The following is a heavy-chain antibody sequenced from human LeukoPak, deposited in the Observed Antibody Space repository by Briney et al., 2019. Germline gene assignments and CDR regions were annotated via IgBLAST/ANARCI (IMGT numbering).Heavy chain of an antibody. CDR2: VYYGGST. D-gene: IGHD6-13*01. CDR3: ARGDSSSWYYRFDP. CDR1: GDSISSGDYY. J-gene: IGHJ5*02. V-gene: IGHV4-61*08. Sequence: ASETLSLTCTVSGDSISSGDYYWSWIRQPPGKGLEWIGYVYYGGSTNYNPSLKSRVTISVDTSKKQFSLKLSSVTAADTAVYYCARGDSSSWYYRFDPWGQGTLVTVSS.